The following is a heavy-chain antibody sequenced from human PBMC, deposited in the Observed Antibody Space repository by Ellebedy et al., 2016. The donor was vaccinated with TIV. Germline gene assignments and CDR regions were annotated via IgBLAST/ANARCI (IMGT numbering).Heavy chain of an antibody. CDR2: ISTGGDPT. CDR3: STLLDSSGYFPVFWDS. Sequence: GESLKISCVASGFTFSNYAVSWVRQAPGKGLEWVSSISTGGDPTYYAPSVGGLWTISRDNSKNTFYLHMSGLRVDDTAVYYCSTLLDSSGYFPVFWDSWGQGTLVSVSS. J-gene: IGHJ4*02. D-gene: IGHD3-22*01. CDR1: GFTFSNYA. V-gene: IGHV3-23*01.